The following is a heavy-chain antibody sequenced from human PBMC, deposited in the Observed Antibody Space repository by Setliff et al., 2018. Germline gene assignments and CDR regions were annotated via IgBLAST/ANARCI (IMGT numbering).Heavy chain of an antibody. Sequence: SETLSLTCTVSGGSISSGSNYWSWIRQPAGRGLGWIGHIDPSGNTSHNPSLKSRVTISGDTSKNQFSLKLTSVSAADTAVYYCARAYYYGSGNSHKYYMDVWGKGTAVTVSS. V-gene: IGHV4-61*09. J-gene: IGHJ6*03. CDR3: ARAYYYGSGNSHKYYMDV. CDR1: GGSISSGSNY. D-gene: IGHD3-10*01. CDR2: IDPSGNT.